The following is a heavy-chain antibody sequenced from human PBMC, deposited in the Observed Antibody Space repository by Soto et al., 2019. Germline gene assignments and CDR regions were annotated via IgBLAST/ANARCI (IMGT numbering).Heavy chain of an antibody. CDR3: ARDCCGYDTPTGFDY. Sequence: GXSLRLSCAASGFTFSSCALGWVRQAPGKGLEWVSDIIDSGASTYYADSVKGRFTISRDNAKNSLYLQMNSLRDEDTAVYYCARDCCGYDTPTGFDYWGQGTLVTVSS. CDR2: IIDSGAST. CDR1: GFTFSSCA. D-gene: IGHD5-12*01. V-gene: IGHV3-23*01. J-gene: IGHJ4*02.